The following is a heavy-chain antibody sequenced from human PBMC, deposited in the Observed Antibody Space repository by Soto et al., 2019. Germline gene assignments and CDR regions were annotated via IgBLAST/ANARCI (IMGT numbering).Heavy chain of an antibody. CDR2: IYPGDSDT. CDR3: ARQTKSATYYYDSSCSDY. CDR1: GYSFTSYW. J-gene: IGHJ4*02. Sequence: PGESLKISCKGSGYSFTSYWIGWVRQMPGKGLEWMGIIYPGDSDTRYSPSFQGQVTISADKSISTAYLQWSSLKASDTAMYYCARQTKSATYYYDSSCSDYWGQVTRVTFSS. D-gene: IGHD3-22*01. V-gene: IGHV5-51*01.